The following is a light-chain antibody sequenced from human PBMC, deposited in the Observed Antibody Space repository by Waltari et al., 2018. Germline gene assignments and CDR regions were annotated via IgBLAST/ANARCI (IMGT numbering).Light chain of an antibody. J-gene: IGLJ2*01. V-gene: IGLV3-25*03. CDR3: QSVDSGRPWHVL. CDR1: TLAKRY. CDR2: KEK. Sequence: SSDLTQPPSVSVSPGQTARITCSGETLAKRYTYWYQRKPGQPPTLITYKEKERPPGTPERFSGSRSGTTVTLTITGVQAEDEAEFFCQSVDSGRPWHVLFGGGTKLTVL.